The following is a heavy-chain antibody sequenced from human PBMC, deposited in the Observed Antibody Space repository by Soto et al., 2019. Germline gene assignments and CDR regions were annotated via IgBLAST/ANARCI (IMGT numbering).Heavy chain of an antibody. CDR1: GFTFKNYN. V-gene: IGHV3-21*01. CDR3: VRDGSLLGLTR. CDR2: IGGTDTFT. J-gene: IGHJ4*02. D-gene: IGHD3-10*01. Sequence: EVQLVESGGGLVKPGESLRLSCVASGFTFKNYNMNWVRQARGKGLEWVSSIGGTDTFTYYADSVKGRFSIARDNAKSSLFLKMNSLRAEDTAVYFCVRDGSLLGLTRWGQGTLVTVSS.